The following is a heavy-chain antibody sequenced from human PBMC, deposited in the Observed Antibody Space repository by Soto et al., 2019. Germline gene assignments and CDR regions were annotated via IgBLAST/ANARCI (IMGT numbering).Heavy chain of an antibody. V-gene: IGHV6-1*01. Sequence: SQTLSLTCDISGDIISSNSAAWNWIRQSPSRGLEWLGRTYYRSKWYNDYADSVKGRFTISRDNSKNTVSLHMDSLGVEDTAMYYCAAGEPLLYRGRGTLVTVSS. D-gene: IGHD3-10*01. CDR3: AAGEPLLY. CDR1: GDIISSNSAA. J-gene: IGHJ4*02. CDR2: TYYRSKWYN.